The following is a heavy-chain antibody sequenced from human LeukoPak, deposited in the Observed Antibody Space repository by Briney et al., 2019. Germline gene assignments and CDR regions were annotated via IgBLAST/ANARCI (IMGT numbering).Heavy chain of an antibody. CDR3: ATVSFKYYYYMDV. Sequence: ASVKVSCKVSGYTLTELFMHWVRQAPGKGLEWMGGFDPEDGETIYAQKFQGRVTMTEDTSTDTAYMELSSLRSEDTAVYYCATVSFKYYYYMDVWGKGTTVTVSS. CDR2: FDPEDGET. CDR1: GYTLTELF. J-gene: IGHJ6*03. V-gene: IGHV1-24*01.